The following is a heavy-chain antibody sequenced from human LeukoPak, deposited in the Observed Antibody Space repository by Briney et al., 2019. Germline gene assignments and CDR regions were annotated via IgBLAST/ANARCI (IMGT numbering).Heavy chain of an antibody. V-gene: IGHV3-7*01. CDR1: GFTFSNFW. CDR3: ARFEDDGDYFDY. D-gene: IGHD2-15*01. J-gene: IGHJ4*02. CDR2: IKQDGSQK. Sequence: GGSLRLSCAASGFTFSNFWMTWVRQAPGKGLEWVAIIKQDGSQKYYVDSVKGRFTISRDNAKSSLYLQMNSLRAEDTAVYYCARFEDDGDYFDYWGQGTLVTVSS.